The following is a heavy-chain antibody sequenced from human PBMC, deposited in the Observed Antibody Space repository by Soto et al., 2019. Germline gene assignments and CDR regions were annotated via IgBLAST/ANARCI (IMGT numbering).Heavy chain of an antibody. J-gene: IGHJ4*02. CDR2: ISGSGGST. Sequence: WVRYHSGKGLEWVSAISGSGGSTYYADSVKGRFTISRDNSKNTLYLQMNSLRAEDTAVYYCAKDRPDIVLVPVDYWGQGTLVTVSS. V-gene: IGHV3-23*01. CDR3: AKDRPDIVLVPVDY. D-gene: IGHD2-2*01.